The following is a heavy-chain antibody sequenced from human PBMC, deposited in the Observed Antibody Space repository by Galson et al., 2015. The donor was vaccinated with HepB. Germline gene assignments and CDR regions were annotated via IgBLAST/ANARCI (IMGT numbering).Heavy chain of an antibody. V-gene: IGHV3-66*01. D-gene: IGHD6-19*01. CDR2: IYSGGST. CDR1: GFTVSSNY. CDR3: ARAILSLRIAVAGPVYGMDV. J-gene: IGHJ6*02. Sequence: SLRLSCAASGFTVSSNYMSWVRQAPGKGLEWVSVIYSGGSTYYADSVKGRFTISRDNSKNTLYLQINSLRAEDTAVYYCARAILSLRIAVAGPVYGMDVWGQVTTVTVSS.